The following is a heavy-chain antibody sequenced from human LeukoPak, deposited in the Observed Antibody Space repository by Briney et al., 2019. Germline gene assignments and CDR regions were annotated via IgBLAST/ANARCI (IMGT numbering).Heavy chain of an antibody. CDR3: ARVGRMDITMIVADDAFDI. D-gene: IGHD3-22*01. CDR2: IYTSGST. J-gene: IGHJ3*02. Sequence: SETLSLTCTVSGGSISSYYWSWIRQPAGKGLEWIGRIYTSGSTNYNPSLKSRVTISVDTSKNQFSLKLSSVTAADTAVYYCARVGRMDITMIVADDAFDIWGQGTMVTVSS. V-gene: IGHV4-4*07. CDR1: GGSISSYY.